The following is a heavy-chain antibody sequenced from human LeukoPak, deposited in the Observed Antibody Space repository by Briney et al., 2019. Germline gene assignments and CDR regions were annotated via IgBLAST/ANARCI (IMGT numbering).Heavy chain of an antibody. CDR2: INPNSGGT. V-gene: IGHV1-2*02. CDR3: ARDTGYSSAWASVDV. J-gene: IGHJ6*02. Sequence: GASVKVSCQASGYTFTAYYIHWVRQAPGQGLEWMGWINPNSGGTDFAQNFQGRVSMARDTSISTAYLELSRLSSDDTAVYYCARDTGYSSAWASVDVWGQGTTVTVSS. D-gene: IGHD6-19*01. CDR1: GYTFTAYY.